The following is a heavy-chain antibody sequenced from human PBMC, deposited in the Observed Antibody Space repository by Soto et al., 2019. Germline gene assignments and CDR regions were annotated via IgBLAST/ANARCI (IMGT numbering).Heavy chain of an antibody. CDR2: ISAYNGNT. Sequence: ASVKVSCKASGYTFTSYGISWVRQALGQGLEWMGWISAYNGNTNYAQKLQGRVTMTTDTSTSTAYMELRSLRSDDTAVYYCARGYHDYGDNWFDPWGQGTLVTVSS. J-gene: IGHJ5*02. CDR1: GYTFTSYG. CDR3: ARGYHDYGDNWFDP. D-gene: IGHD4-17*01. V-gene: IGHV1-18*01.